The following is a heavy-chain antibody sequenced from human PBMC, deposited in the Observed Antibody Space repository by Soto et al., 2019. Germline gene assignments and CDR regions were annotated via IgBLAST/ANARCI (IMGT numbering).Heavy chain of an antibody. CDR2: IYYSGST. V-gene: IGHV4-31*03. CDR3: AREVDYGDYFQGLDD. D-gene: IGHD4-17*01. CDR1: GGSISSGGYY. J-gene: IGHJ4*02. Sequence: QVQLQESGPGLVKPSQTLSLTCTVSGGSISSGGYYWSWIRQHPGKGLEWIGYIYYSGSTYYNPSLKSRVTISVDKSKNQFSLKLSSVTAADTAVYYCAREVDYGDYFQGLDDWGQGTPVTVSS.